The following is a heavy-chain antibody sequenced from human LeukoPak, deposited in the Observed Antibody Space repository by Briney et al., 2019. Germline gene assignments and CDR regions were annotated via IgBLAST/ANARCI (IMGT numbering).Heavy chain of an antibody. D-gene: IGHD3-22*01. CDR2: MYYSGST. V-gene: IGHV4-30-4*01. J-gene: IGHJ5*02. CDR3: ARPYYYDSRIDP. CDR1: GGSISSGDYH. Sequence: PSQTLSLTCTVSGGSISSGDYHWSWIRQPPGKALEWIAYMYYSGSTYYNPSLKSRVTMSADTSKNQLSLKLSSVTAADTAVYYCARPYYYDSRIDPWGQGILVTVSS.